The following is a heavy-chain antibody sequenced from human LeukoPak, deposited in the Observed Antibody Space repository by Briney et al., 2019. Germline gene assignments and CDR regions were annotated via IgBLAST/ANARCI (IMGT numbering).Heavy chain of an antibody. CDR2: INPKRGGT. Sequence: GSGKVSWKDSGYTFTGYYMDWVGQAQGQGIEGMGRINPKRGGTNYAQKLKGRVTITRDTSITTSYMELSRLRSDDTAVYYCARDPVYGDYLDYWGQGTLVTVSS. D-gene: IGHD4-17*01. J-gene: IGHJ4*02. V-gene: IGHV1-2*06. CDR1: GYTFTGYY. CDR3: ARDPVYGDYLDY.